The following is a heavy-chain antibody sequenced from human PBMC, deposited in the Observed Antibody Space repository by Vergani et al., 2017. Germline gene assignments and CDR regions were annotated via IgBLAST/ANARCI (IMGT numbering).Heavy chain of an antibody. J-gene: IGHJ6*02. CDR3: ARARRGYYYYYGMDV. CDR1: GGSISSGDYY. CDR2: IYTSGST. D-gene: IGHD1-1*01. Sequence: QVHLQESGPGLVKPSQTLSLTCTVSGGSISSGDYYWSWIRQPAGKGLEWIGRIYTSGSTNYNPSLKSRVTISVDTSKNQFSLKLSSVTAAATAVYYCARARRGYYYYYGMDVWGQGTTVTVSS. V-gene: IGHV4-61*02.